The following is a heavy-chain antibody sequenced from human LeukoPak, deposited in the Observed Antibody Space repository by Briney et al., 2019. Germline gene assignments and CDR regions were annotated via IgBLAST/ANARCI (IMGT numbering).Heavy chain of an antibody. CDR1: GFTFSSSS. CDR2: IPSSSSNI. CDR3: ARDHAWAFDI. J-gene: IGHJ3*02. Sequence: PGGSLRLSCAASGFTFSSSSMNWVRQAPGKGLEWVSYIPSSSSNILYADSVKGRFTISRDNAKNAIYLQMHSLRDEDTAMYYCARDHAWAFDIWGKGTMVTVSS. V-gene: IGHV3-48*02.